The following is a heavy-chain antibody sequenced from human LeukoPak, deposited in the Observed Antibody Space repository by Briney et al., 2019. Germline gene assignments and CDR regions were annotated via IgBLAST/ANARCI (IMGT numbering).Heavy chain of an antibody. CDR1: GFTFSSYG. J-gene: IGHJ3*02. D-gene: IGHD2-2*01. CDR3: AKLPYQGPDDAFDI. CDR2: ISYDGSNK. V-gene: IGHV3-30*18. Sequence: GRSLRLSCAASGFTFSSYGMHWVRQAPGKGLEWVAVISYDGSNKYYADPVKGRFTISRDNSKNTLYLQMNSLRAEDTAVYYCAKLPYQGPDDAFDIWGQGTMVTVSS.